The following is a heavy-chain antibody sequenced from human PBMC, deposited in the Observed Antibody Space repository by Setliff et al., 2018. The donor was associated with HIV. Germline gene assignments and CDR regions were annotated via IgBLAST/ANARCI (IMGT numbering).Heavy chain of an antibody. CDR2: IYHSGSA. D-gene: IGHD6-13*01. CDR1: GGSISSSNW. Sequence: KTSETLSLTCAVSGGSISSSNWWSWVRQPPGKRLEWIGEIYHSGSANYNPSLKSRVIISIDKSKNKFSLKVSSVNAADTAVYYCARILVAAAGTGFDPWGQGILVTV. CDR3: ARILVAAAGTGFDP. V-gene: IGHV4-4*02. J-gene: IGHJ5*02.